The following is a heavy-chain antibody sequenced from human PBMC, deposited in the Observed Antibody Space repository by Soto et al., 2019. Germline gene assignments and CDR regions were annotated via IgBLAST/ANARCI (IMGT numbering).Heavy chain of an antibody. CDR2: ISYDGSNK. D-gene: IGHD3-3*01. CDR1: GFTFSSYA. CDR3: ARGSRTFFGVVIKNWFDP. J-gene: IGHJ5*02. V-gene: IGHV3-30-3*01. Sequence: GGSLRLSCAASGFTFSSYAMHWVRQAPGKGLEWVAVISYDGSNKYYADSVKGRFTISRDNSKNTLYPQMNSLRAEDTAVYYCARGSRTFFGVVIKNWFDPWGQGTLVTVSS.